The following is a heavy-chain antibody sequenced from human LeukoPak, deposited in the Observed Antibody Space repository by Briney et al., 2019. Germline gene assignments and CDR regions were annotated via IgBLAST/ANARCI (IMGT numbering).Heavy chain of an antibody. V-gene: IGHV3-23*01. J-gene: IGHJ4*02. CDR1: GFTFSSYA. Sequence: GASLRLSCAASGFTFSSYAMSWARQAPGKGLEWVSAICGSGGSTYYADSVKGRFTISRDNSKNTLYLQMNSLRAEDTAVYYCAKGNGIVGATTFDYWGQGTLVTVSS. CDR3: AKGNGIVGATTFDY. D-gene: IGHD1-26*01. CDR2: ICGSGGST.